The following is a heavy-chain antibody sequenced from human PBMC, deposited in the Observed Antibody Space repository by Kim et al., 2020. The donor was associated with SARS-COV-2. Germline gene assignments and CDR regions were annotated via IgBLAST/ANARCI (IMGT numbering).Heavy chain of an antibody. CDR3: ARVAHIAAISA. CDR2: INHSGST. D-gene: IGHD6-6*01. V-gene: IGHV4-34*01. J-gene: IGHJ5*02. Sequence: SETLSLTCAVYGGSFSGYYWSWIRQPPGKGLEWIGEINHSGSTNYNPSLKSRVTISVDTSKNQFSLKLSSVTAADTAVYYCARVAHIAAISAWGQGTLVTVSS. CDR1: GGSFSGYY.